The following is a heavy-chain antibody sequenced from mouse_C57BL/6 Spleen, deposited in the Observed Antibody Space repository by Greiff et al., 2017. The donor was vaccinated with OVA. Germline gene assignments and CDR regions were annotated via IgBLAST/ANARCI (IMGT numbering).Heavy chain of an antibody. CDR2: IDPETGGT. D-gene: IGHD2-4*01. CDR3: TREGDYVNYGC. CDR1: GYTFTDYE. Sequence: QVQLQQSGAELVRPGASVTLSCKASGYTFTDYEMHWVKQTPVHGLEWIGAIDPETGGTAYNQKFKGKAILTADKSSSTAYMELRSLTSEDSAVYYCTREGDYVNYGCWGQGATLSVST. V-gene: IGHV1-15*01. J-gene: IGHJ2*01.